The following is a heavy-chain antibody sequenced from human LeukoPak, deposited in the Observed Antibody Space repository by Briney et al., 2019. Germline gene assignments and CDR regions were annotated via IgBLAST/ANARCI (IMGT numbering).Heavy chain of an antibody. CDR2: ISDNGAVT. Sequence: GGSLRLSCAASGFSFSMSWIRQAPGKGLEWVSVISDNGAVTFYGDSVKGRFTISRDNSKNTLYLQMSSLRVEDTAIYYCAKGRYTYGFHAFDIWGQGTMVTVSS. CDR1: GFSFS. D-gene: IGHD5-18*01. J-gene: IGHJ3*02. CDR3: AKGRYTYGFHAFDI. V-gene: IGHV3-23*01.